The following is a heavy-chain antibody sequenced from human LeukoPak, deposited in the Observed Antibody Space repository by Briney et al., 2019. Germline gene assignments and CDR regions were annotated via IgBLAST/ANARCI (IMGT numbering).Heavy chain of an antibody. D-gene: IGHD6-25*01. J-gene: IGHJ3*02. V-gene: IGHV3-30*02. CDR2: IRYDGSNK. CDR1: GFTFSSYG. CDR3: ARDRDSGYRRGVFDI. Sequence: GGSLRLSCAASGFTFSSYGMHWVRQAPGKGLEWVAFIRYDGSNKYYADSVKGRFTISRDNSKNKLYLQMNSLRAEDTAVYYCARDRDSGYRRGVFDIWGQGTMVTVSS.